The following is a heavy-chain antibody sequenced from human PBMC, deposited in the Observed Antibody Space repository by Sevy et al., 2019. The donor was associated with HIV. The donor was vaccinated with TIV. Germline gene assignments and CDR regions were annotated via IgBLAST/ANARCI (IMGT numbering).Heavy chain of an antibody. Sequence: GGSLRLSCAASGFTFSPYIINWVRQAPGKGLEWVPSISSSSAYIYYADSVKGRFAISRDNAKNSVYLQMNSLRAEDTAVYFCARDSGYYDSRKAFDYWGQGTLVTVSS. J-gene: IGHJ4*02. V-gene: IGHV3-21*01. CDR2: ISSSSAYI. CDR3: ARDSGYYDSRKAFDY. CDR1: GFTFSPYI. D-gene: IGHD3-22*01.